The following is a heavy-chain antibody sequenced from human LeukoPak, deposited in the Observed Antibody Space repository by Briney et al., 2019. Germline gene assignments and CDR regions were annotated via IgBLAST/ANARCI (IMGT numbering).Heavy chain of an antibody. V-gene: IGHV4-34*01. CDR3: ARGQAFDI. J-gene: IGHJ3*02. Sequence: SETLSLTCAVYGGSFSGYYWSWIRQPPGKGLEWMGEINHSGSTNYNPSLKTRVTISVDTSKNQFSLKLSSVTAADPAVYYCARGQAFDIWGQGTMVTVSS. CDR2: INHSGST. CDR1: GGSFSGYY.